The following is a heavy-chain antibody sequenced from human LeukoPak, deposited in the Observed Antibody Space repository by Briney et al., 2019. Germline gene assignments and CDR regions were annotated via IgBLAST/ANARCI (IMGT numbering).Heavy chain of an antibody. J-gene: IGHJ5*02. CDR3: ARDPYYDFWSGGFDP. Sequence: PSETLSLTCAVYGGSFSGYYWSWIRQPPGKGLEWIGRIYTSGSTNYNPSLKSRVTISVDTSKNQFSLKLSSVTAAGTAVYYCARDPYYDFWSGGFDPWGQGTLVTVSS. V-gene: IGHV4-4*08. CDR2: IYTSGST. D-gene: IGHD3-3*01. CDR1: GGSFSGYY.